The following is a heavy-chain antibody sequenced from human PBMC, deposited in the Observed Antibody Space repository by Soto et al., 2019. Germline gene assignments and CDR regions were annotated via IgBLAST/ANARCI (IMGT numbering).Heavy chain of an antibody. D-gene: IGHD3-10*01. CDR3: ARDEDYYGSGSYRLGYYYYGMDV. CDR2: INAGNGNT. Sequence: ASVKVSCKASGYTFTSYAMHWVRQAPGQRLEWMGWINAGNGNTKYSQKLQGRVTITRDTSASTAYMELSSLRSEDTAVYYCARDEDYYGSGSYRLGYYYYGMDVWGQGTTVTVS. J-gene: IGHJ6*02. CDR1: GYTFTSYA. V-gene: IGHV1-3*01.